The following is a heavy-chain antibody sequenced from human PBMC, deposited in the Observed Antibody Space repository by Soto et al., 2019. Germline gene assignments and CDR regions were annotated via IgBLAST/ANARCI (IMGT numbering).Heavy chain of an antibody. CDR2: ICGGGTST. V-gene: IGHV3-23*01. J-gene: IGHJ4*02. Sequence: EVQLLESGGGLVQPGGSLRLSCAASGFTFSNYAMNWVRQAPGKGLEWVSVICGGGTSTYYADSVKGRFTISRDDSKNTLYLQMNSLRVEDTAVYYCAKATQPTCYSPLDFRGQGTRIIVSS. D-gene: IGHD2-2*02. CDR3: AKATQPTCYSPLDF. CDR1: GFTFSNYA.